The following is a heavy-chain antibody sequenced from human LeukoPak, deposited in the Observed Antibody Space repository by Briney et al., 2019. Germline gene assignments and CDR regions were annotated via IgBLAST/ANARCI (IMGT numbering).Heavy chain of an antibody. J-gene: IGHJ4*02. CDR3: ARLNILTGYYPDY. CDR1: GGSVSSSKW. D-gene: IGHD3-9*01. CDR2: IYHSGRT. Sequence: SETLSLTCAVSGGSVSSSKWWSWVRQPPGKGLEWIGEIYHSGRTNYNPSLQSRLTISVDKSKNQFSLKLSSVTAADTAVYYCARLNILTGYYPDYWGQGTLVTVSS. V-gene: IGHV4-4*02.